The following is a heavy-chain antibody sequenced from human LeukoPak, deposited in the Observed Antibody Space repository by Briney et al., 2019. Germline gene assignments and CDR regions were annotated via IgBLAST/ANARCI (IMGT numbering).Heavy chain of an antibody. CDR2: IKEDGSEK. D-gene: IGHD3-22*01. CDR1: GFTFNSYW. V-gene: IGHV3-7*03. CDR3: AKAPMIVVVTSAGSYFDY. J-gene: IGHJ4*02. Sequence: GGSLRLSCAASGFTFNSYWMSWVRQAPGKGLEWVANIKEDGSEKSYVDSVKGRFTISRDNSKNTLYLQMNSLRAEDTAVYYCAKAPMIVVVTSAGSYFDYWGQGTLVTVSS.